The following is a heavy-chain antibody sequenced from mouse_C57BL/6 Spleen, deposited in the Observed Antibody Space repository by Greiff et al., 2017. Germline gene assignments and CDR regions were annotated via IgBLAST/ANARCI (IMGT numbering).Heavy chain of an antibody. D-gene: IGHD4-1*02. J-gene: IGHJ2*01. CDR2: ISDGGSYT. Sequence: EVKLMESGGGLVKPGGSLKLSCAASGFTFSSYAMSWVRQTPEKRLEWVATISDGGSYTYYPDNVKGRFTISRDNAKNILYLQMSHLKSEDNAMYYCARVNFYFDYWGQGTTLTVSS. CDR1: GFTFSSYA. V-gene: IGHV5-4*03. CDR3: ARVNFYFDY.